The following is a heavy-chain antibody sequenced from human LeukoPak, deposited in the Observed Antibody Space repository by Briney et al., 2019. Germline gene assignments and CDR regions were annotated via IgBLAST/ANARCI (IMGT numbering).Heavy chain of an antibody. J-gene: IGHJ4*02. D-gene: IGHD3-22*01. CDR1: GYTFTSYG. V-gene: IGHV1-18*01. Sequence: ASVKVSCKPSGYTFTSYGISWVRQAPGQGLEWMGWISAYNGNTNYAQKLQGRVTMTTDTSTSTAYMELRSLRSDDTAVYYCARSRITMIVVVPFDYWGQGTLVTVSS. CDR2: ISAYNGNT. CDR3: ARSRITMIVVVPFDY.